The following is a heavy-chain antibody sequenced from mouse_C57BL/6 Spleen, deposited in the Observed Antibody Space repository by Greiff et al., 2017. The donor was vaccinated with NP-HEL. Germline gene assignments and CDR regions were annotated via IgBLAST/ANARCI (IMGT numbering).Heavy chain of an antibody. Sequence: EVQLQESGGGLVKPGGSLKLSCAASGFTFSSYAMSWVRQTPEKRLEWVATISDGGSYTYYPDNVKGRFTISRDNAKNNLYLQMSHLKSEDTAMYYCARTVEGYFDVWGTGTTVTVSS. V-gene: IGHV5-4*01. CDR3: ARTVEGYFDV. CDR2: ISDGGSYT. D-gene: IGHD1-1*01. J-gene: IGHJ1*03. CDR1: GFTFSSYA.